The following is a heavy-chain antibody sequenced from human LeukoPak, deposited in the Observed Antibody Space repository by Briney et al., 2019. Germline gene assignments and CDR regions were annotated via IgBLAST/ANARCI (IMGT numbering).Heavy chain of an antibody. CDR1: GFTLNNNG. CDR3: AKDCFDWSK. Sequence: GGSLRLSCAASGFTLNNNGMNWVRQAPGEGLEWVSTIGGSGGDTHYADSVKGRFTISRDNSKNTLYLQMNSLRAEDTAVYYCAKDCFDWSKWGQGTLVTVSS. J-gene: IGHJ4*02. V-gene: IGHV3-23*01. CDR2: IGGSGGDT. D-gene: IGHD3-9*01.